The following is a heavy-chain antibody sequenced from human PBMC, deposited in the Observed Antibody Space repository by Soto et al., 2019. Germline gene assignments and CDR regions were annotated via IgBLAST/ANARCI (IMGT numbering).Heavy chain of an antibody. CDR2: INPNSGGT. Sequence: QVQLVQSGAEVKKPGASVKVSCKASGYTFTGYYMHWVRQAPGQGLEWMGWINPNSGGTNYAQKFPGAGAVTRDKSISPAHMGLCRLRSDDTAVYYCARSPGGVVTAMYYFDYWGQGTLVTVSS. CDR1: GYTFTGYY. D-gene: IGHD2-21*02. CDR3: ARSPGGVVTAMYYFDY. V-gene: IGHV1-2*02. J-gene: IGHJ4*02.